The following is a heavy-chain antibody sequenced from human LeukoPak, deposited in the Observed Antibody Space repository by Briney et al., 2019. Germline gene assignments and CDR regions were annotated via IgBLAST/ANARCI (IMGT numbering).Heavy chain of an antibody. CDR1: GFAFSRYG. V-gene: IGHV3-23*01. J-gene: IGHJ4*02. Sequence: GGSLRLSCAASGFAFSRYGIVWVRQAPGRGLEWVSGISGSGGNTYYGDSVKGRFTISRDNSKNTVYLQMNSLRAEDTAVYYCAKAQGYLDYWGQGTLATVSS. CDR3: AKAQGYLDY. CDR2: ISGSGGNT.